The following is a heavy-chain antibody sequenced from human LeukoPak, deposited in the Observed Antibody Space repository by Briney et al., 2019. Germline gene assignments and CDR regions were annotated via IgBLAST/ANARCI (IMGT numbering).Heavy chain of an antibody. Sequence: SETLSLTCTVSGGSISSYYWSWIRQPPGKGLEWIGYIYYSGSTDYNPSLKSRVTISVDTSKNQFSLKLSSVTAADTAVYYCARGVLGIAAAGTSWYSVLWGRGTLFTVSS. CDR2: IYYSGST. J-gene: IGHJ2*01. CDR3: ARGVLGIAAAGTSWYSVL. V-gene: IGHV4-59*01. CDR1: GGSISSYY. D-gene: IGHD6-13*01.